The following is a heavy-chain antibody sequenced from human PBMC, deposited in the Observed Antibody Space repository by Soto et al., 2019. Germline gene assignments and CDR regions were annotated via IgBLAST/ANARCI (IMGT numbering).Heavy chain of an antibody. V-gene: IGHV1-69*12. J-gene: IGHJ5*02. CDR1: GGTFSSYA. Sequence: QVQLVQSGAEVKKPGSSVKVSCKASGGTFSSYAISWVRQAPGQGLEWMGGIIPIFGTANYAQKFQGRVTITADESTSKAYIEQSSLRSEDTAVYYCARALAAAGAGINWFDPWGQGTLVTVSS. D-gene: IGHD6-13*01. CDR3: ARALAAAGAGINWFDP. CDR2: IIPIFGTA.